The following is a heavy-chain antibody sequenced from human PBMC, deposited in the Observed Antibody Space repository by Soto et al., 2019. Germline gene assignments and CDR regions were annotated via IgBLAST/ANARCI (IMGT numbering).Heavy chain of an antibody. J-gene: IGHJ4*02. V-gene: IGHV1-69*13. CDR1: GGTFSSYA. D-gene: IGHD2-15*01. CDR3: ARTWVDCSGGSCYPDHFDY. Sequence: SVKVSCKASGGTFSSYAISWVRQAPGQGLEWMGGIIPIFGTANYAQKFQGRVTITADESTSTAYMELSSLRSEDTAVYYCARTWVDCSGGSCYPDHFDYWGQGTLVTVSS. CDR2: IIPIFGTA.